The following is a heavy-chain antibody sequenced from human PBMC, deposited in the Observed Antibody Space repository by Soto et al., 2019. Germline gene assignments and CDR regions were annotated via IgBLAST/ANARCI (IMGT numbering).Heavy chain of an antibody. J-gene: IGHJ4*02. CDR3: ARDGIAASGFFDY. CDR2: ISRDGNTI. V-gene: IGHV3-11*01. D-gene: IGHD6-13*01. CDR1: GFTFSDYY. Sequence: GGSRRLSCAASGFTFSDYYMTWIRQPPGKGLECVSYISRDGNTIHYADSVKGRFTISRDNAKKSLYLQMNSLRAEDTAVYYCARDGIAASGFFDYWGQGTLVTVS.